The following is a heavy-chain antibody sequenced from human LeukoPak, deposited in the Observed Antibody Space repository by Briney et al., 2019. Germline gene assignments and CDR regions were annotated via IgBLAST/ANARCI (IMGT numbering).Heavy chain of an antibody. V-gene: IGHV4-34*01. D-gene: IGHD3-10*01. CDR1: GGSFSGYY. CDR3: ARRSVRILRYYYYGMDV. J-gene: IGHJ6*02. Sequence: KASETLSLTCAVYGGSFSGYYWSWIRQPPGKGLEWIGEINHSGSTNYNPSLKSRVTISVDTSKNQFSLKLSSVTAADTAVYYCARRSVRILRYYYYGMDVWGQGTTVTVSS. CDR2: INHSGST.